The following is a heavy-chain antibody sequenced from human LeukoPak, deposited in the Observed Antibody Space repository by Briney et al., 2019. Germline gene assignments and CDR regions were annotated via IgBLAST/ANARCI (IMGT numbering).Heavy chain of an antibody. D-gene: IGHD3-10*01. V-gene: IGHV3-30*02. CDR2: IRYDGSNK. CDR3: AKGSEGLWFGELFRVSWFDP. Sequence: RGSLRLSCAASGFTFSSYGMHWVRQAPGKGLEWVAFIRYDGSNKYYADSVKGRFTISRDNSKNTLYLQMNSLRAEDTAVYYCAKGSEGLWFGELFRVSWFDPWGQGTLVTVSS. J-gene: IGHJ5*02. CDR1: GFTFSSYG.